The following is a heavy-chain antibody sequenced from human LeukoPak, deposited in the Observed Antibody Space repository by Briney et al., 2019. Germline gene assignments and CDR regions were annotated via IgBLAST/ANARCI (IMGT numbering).Heavy chain of an antibody. Sequence: SETLSLTCTVSGGSISSYYWSWIRQPPGKGLEWIGYIYYSGSTNYNPSLKSRVTISVDTSKNQFSLKLSSVTAADTAVYYCARGYCSSTSCYIPDYWGQGTLVTVSS. CDR2: IYYSGST. V-gene: IGHV4-59*01. CDR3: ARGYCSSTSCYIPDY. D-gene: IGHD2-2*02. J-gene: IGHJ4*02. CDR1: GGSISSYY.